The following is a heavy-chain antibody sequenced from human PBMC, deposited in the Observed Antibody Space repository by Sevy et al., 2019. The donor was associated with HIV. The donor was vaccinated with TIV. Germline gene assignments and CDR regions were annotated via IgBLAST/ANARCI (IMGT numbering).Heavy chain of an antibody. V-gene: IGHV3-74*01. J-gene: IGHJ4*02. CDR1: GFTFSNYW. D-gene: IGHD3-16*01. CDR3: ERDNLGYTYGYASV. CDR2: ITRDGSST. Sequence: GGSLRLSCATSGFTFSNYWMHWVRLLPGKGLEWVSRITRDGSSTNYADSVKGRFTISRDNAKNTLHLQMISLRAEDSAFYYRERDNLGYTYGYASVWGQGSLVTVSS.